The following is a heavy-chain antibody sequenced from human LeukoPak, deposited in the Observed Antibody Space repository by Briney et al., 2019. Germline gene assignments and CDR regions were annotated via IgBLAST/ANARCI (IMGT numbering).Heavy chain of an antibody. D-gene: IGHD3-22*01. CDR1: GFTFSSYA. CDR2: ISDSGGST. CDR3: AKEITMIVVVPFDY. V-gene: IGHV3-23*01. J-gene: IGHJ4*02. Sequence: GGSLRLSCAPSGFTFSSYAMSWVRQAPGKGLEWVSSISDSGGSTYYADSVKGRFTISRDNSKNTLYLQMNSLRAEDTAVYYCAKEITMIVVVPFDYWGQGTLVTVSS.